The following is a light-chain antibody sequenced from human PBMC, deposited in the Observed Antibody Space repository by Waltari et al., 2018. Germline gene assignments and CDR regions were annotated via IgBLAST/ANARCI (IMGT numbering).Light chain of an antibody. J-gene: IGKJ5*01. CDR3: QQYYDYPIN. Sequence: DIQMTQSPSTVSASLGDRVTITCRARQNLNTFLSWYQQKPGAVPNLLIYDASTLERGVPSRFSGSGSGTHFTLTISGLQPDDFANYYCQQYYDYPINFGQGTRL. CDR1: QNLNTF. CDR2: DAS. V-gene: IGKV1-5*01.